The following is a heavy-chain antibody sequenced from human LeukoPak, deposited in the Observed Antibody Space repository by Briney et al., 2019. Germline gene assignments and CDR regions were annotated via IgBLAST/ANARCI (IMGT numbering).Heavy chain of an antibody. Sequence: RPGGSLRLSCAASGFTFSSYWMHWVRQAPGKGLVWVSRINSDGSSTSYADSVKGRLTISRDNAKNTLYLQMNSLRAEDTAVYYCARARGGDSLFDYWGQGTLVTVSS. CDR1: GFTFSSYW. J-gene: IGHJ4*02. V-gene: IGHV3-74*01. D-gene: IGHD2-21*02. CDR2: INSDGSST. CDR3: ARARGGDSLFDY.